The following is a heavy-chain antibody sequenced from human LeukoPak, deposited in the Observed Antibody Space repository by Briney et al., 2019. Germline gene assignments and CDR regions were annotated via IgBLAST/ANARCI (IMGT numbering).Heavy chain of an antibody. V-gene: IGHV3-21*06. CDR2: ISSSSRDN. D-gene: IGHD4-17*01. Sequence: GGSLRLSCIASGFTFTTYSIHWVRQAPGKGLEWVSSISSSSRDNYYTDSVKGRFTISRDNAKNSLFLQMNSLRTEDTAVYYCARATVTKGDYFDFWGQGALVTVSS. CDR1: GFTFTTYS. CDR3: ARATVTKGDYFDF. J-gene: IGHJ4*02.